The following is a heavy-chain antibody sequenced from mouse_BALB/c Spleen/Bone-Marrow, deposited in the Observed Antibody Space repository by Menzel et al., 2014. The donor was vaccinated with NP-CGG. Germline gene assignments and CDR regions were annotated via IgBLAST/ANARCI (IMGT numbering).Heavy chain of an antibody. CDR3: ARGARSAMDY. J-gene: IGHJ4*01. Sequence: VQLVEPGAELVRPESSVKISCKASGYAFSTYWMIWVKQRPGQGLEWIGQIYPGDGDTNYNGKFKGKATLTADKSSSTAYMQLSSLTSEDSAVYFCARGARSAMDYWGQGTSVTVSS. CDR1: GYAFSTYW. CDR2: IYPGDGDT. V-gene: IGHV1-80*01.